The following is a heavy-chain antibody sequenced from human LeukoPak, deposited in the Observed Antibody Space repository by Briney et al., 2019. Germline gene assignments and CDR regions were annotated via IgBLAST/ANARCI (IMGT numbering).Heavy chain of an antibody. CDR1: GFTFSSYA. J-gene: IGHJ4*02. D-gene: IGHD6-19*01. V-gene: IGHV3-23*01. CDR3: AKAPGVGSGWYDY. Sequence: PGGSLRLSCAASGFTFSSYAMGWVRQAPGKGLEWVSAISGSGGSTYYADSVKGRFTISRDNSKNTLYLQMNSLRAEDTAVYYCAKAPGVGSGWYDYWGQGTLVTVSS. CDR2: ISGSGGST.